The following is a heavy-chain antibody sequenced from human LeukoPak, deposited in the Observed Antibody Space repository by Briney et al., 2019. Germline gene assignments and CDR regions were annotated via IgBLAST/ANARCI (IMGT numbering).Heavy chain of an antibody. Sequence: ASVKVSCKASGYTFTCYYMHWVRQAPGQGLEWMGRINPNSGGTNYAQKFQGRVTMTRDTSISTAYMELSRLRSDDTAVYYCARQQLGFYYYMDVWGKGTTVTVSS. D-gene: IGHD6-13*01. CDR2: INPNSGGT. CDR1: GYTFTCYY. J-gene: IGHJ6*03. CDR3: ARQQLGFYYYMDV. V-gene: IGHV1-2*06.